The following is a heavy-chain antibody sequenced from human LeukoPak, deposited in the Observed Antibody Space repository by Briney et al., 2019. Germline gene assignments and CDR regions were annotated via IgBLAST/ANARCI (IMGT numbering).Heavy chain of an antibody. CDR2: INPSGGST. J-gene: IGHJ5*02. CDR1: GYTFTSYY. V-gene: IGHV1-46*01. Sequence: ASVKLSCKASGYTFTSYYMHWVRQAPGQGLEWMGIINPSGGSTSYAQKFQGRVTMTRDTSTSTVYMELSSLRSEDTAVYYCARGPAADSSGWDWFDPWGQGTLVTVSS. CDR3: ARGPAADSSGWDWFDP. D-gene: IGHD3-22*01.